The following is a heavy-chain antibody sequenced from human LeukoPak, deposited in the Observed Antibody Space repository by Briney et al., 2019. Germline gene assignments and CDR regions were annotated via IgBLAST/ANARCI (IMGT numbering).Heavy chain of an antibody. Sequence: AGGSLRLSCAASGFTFDDYAMHWVRQAPGKGLEWVSGISWNSDDIGYADSVKGRFTISRDNAKKSLYLQMNSLRAEDTALYYCAKDDSMVRGVIDYWGQGTLVTVSS. CDR2: ISWNSDDI. V-gene: IGHV3-9*01. D-gene: IGHD3-10*01. CDR1: GFTFDDYA. J-gene: IGHJ4*02. CDR3: AKDDSMVRGVIDY.